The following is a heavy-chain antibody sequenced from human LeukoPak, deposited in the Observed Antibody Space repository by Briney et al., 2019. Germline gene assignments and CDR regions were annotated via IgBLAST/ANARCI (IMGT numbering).Heavy chain of an antibody. CDR1: GFTFNNYA. CDR3: ARARSTGSGSYYNGFGY. Sequence: LRLSCAASGFTFNNYAMSWVRQPPGKGLEWIGEINHSGSTNYNPSLKSRVTISVDTSKNQFSLKLSSVTAADTAVYYCARARSTGSGSYYNGFGYWGQGTLVTVSS. J-gene: IGHJ4*02. CDR2: INHSGST. D-gene: IGHD3-10*01. V-gene: IGHV4-34*01.